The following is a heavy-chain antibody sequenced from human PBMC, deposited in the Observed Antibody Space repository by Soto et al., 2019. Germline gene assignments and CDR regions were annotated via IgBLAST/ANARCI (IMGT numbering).Heavy chain of an antibody. J-gene: IGHJ1*01. CDR3: ASASSKWYVEFFPH. V-gene: IGHV1-18*01. Sequence: QVQLLQSGDEVKKPGAAVKVAFKASGYTFSSYGMSWVRQTPGQVLEWMGWIRAYNGDTKYAQKFQGRISMTADTSTSTAYMELQSLRSDDTAVYYCASASSKWYVEFFPHWGQGTLVTVSS. CDR2: IRAYNGDT. CDR1: GYTFSSYG. D-gene: IGHD6-13*01.